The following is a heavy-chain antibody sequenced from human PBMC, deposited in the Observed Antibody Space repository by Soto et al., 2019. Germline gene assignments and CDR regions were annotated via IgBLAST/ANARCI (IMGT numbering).Heavy chain of an antibody. J-gene: IGHJ3*01. CDR1: SGSISSTNW. CDR2: IYHSGSI. D-gene: IGHD3-16*01. V-gene: IGHV4-4*02. CDR3: GRSLRGFLAFDF. Sequence: QVQLQESSPGLVKPSGTLSLTCTVSSGSISSTNWWSWVRQPPGKGLEWIGEIYHSGSINYNPSLNSRVTISVDKSRNHFSLTLSSVTAADTAVYFCGRSLRGFLAFDFWGQGTLVTVSS.